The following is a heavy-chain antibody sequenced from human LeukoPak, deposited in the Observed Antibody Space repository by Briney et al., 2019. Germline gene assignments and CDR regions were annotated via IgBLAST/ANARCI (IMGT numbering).Heavy chain of an antibody. V-gene: IGHV1-8*02. CDR2: MNPNNGNT. CDR3: ARGGAVAGSNWFDP. Sequence: ASVKVSCRASGYTFSNYDINCVRQATGQEPEWMGWMNPNNGNTGYALKFQGRVTMTRSTSISPAYMELSSLTSEDTAVYYCARGGAVAGSNWFDPWGQGTLVTVSS. D-gene: IGHD6-19*01. J-gene: IGHJ5*02. CDR1: GYTFSNYD.